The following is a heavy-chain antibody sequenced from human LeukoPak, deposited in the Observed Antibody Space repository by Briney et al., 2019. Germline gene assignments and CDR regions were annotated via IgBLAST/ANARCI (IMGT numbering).Heavy chain of an antibody. CDR1: GFTFSDFP. CDR2: ISGSGGSR. D-gene: IGHD1-26*01. Sequence: PGGSLRPSCAASGFTFSDFPMIWVRQAPGKGLEWVSGISGSGGSRFYTDSVKGRFTISRDNSKYTLYLQMNSLRAEDTAVYYCAKDSLRKTIVGTTTRGVNDYWGQGTLVTVSS. J-gene: IGHJ4*02. CDR3: AKDSLRKTIVGTTTRGVNDY. V-gene: IGHV3-23*01.